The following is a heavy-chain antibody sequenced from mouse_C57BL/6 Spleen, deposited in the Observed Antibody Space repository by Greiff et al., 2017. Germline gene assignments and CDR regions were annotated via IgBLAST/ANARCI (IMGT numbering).Heavy chain of an antibody. CDR2: ISSGSSTI. CDR3: ARNYGSRKNWYFDV. CDR1: GFTFSDYG. V-gene: IGHV5-17*01. D-gene: IGHD1-1*01. Sequence: EVKLVESGGGLVKPGGSLKLSCAASGFTFSDYGMHWVRQAPEKGLEWVAYISSGSSTIYYADTVKGRFTISRDNAKNTRFLQMTSLRSEDTAMYYCARNYGSRKNWYFDVWGTGTTVTVSS. J-gene: IGHJ1*03.